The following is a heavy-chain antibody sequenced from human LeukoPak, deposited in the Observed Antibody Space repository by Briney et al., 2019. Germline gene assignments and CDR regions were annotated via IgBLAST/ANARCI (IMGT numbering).Heavy chain of an antibody. CDR1: GFTFSSYS. J-gene: IGHJ4*02. CDR3: ARSDSSSWAQTFDY. D-gene: IGHD6-13*01. V-gene: IGHV3-21*01. Sequence: GGSLRLSCAASGFTFSSYSMNWVRQAPGEGLEWVSSISSSSSYIYYADSVKGRFTISRDNAKNSLYLQMNSLRAEDTAVYYCARSDSSSWAQTFDYWGQGTLVTVSS. CDR2: ISSSSSYI.